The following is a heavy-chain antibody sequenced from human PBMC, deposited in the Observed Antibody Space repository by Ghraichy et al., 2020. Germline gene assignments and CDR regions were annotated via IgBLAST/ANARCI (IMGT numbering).Heavy chain of an antibody. D-gene: IGHD6-13*01. V-gene: IGHV3-30*18. CDR3: AKGVGQLDY. CDR2: ISFDGSNK. CDR1: GFTFSIYD. J-gene: IGHJ4*02. Sequence: GGSLRLSCAASGFTFSIYDIHWVRQGPGRGLGWVAVISFDGSNKYYADSVKGRFTISRDNSKSTVYLQMNSLRAEDTAVYYCAKGVGQLDYSGQGTLVTVSS.